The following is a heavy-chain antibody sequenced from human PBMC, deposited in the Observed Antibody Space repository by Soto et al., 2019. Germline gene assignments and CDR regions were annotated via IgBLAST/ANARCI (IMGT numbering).Heavy chain of an antibody. V-gene: IGHV3-15*01. Sequence: EVQLVESGGGLVKPGGSLRLSCAASGFTFSNAWMSWVRQAPGKGLEWVGRIKSKTDGGTTDYAAPVKGRFTISRDDSNNTLYLQMNSLKTEDTAVYYCTTDTTVTTADKRFDPWGQGTLVTVSS. D-gene: IGHD4-17*01. J-gene: IGHJ5*02. CDR3: TTDTTVTTADKRFDP. CDR1: GFTFSNAW. CDR2: IKSKTDGGTT.